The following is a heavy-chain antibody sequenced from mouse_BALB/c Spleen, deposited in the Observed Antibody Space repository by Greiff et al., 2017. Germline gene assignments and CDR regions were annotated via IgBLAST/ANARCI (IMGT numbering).Heavy chain of an antibody. V-gene: IGHV5-17*02. Sequence: EVQLVESGGGLVQPGGSRKLSCAASGFTFSSFGMHWVRQAPEKGLEWVAYISSGSSTIYYADTVKGRFTISRDNPKNTLFLQMTSLRSEDTAMYYCARDYYGSRTFDYWGQGTTLTVSS. CDR3: ARDYYGSRTFDY. CDR2: ISSGSSTI. CDR1: GFTFSSFG. J-gene: IGHJ2*01. D-gene: IGHD1-1*01.